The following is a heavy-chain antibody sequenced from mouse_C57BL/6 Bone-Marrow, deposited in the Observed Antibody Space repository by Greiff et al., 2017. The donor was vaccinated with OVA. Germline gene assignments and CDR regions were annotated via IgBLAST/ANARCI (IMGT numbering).Heavy chain of an antibody. CDR3: ARDGSSLWYFDY. D-gene: IGHD1-1*01. V-gene: IGHV1-54*01. CDR1: GYAFTNYL. J-gene: IGHJ2*01. Sequence: VQLQQSGAELVRPGTSVKVSCKASGYAFTNYLIEWVKQRPGQGLEWIGVINPGSGGTNYNEKFKGKATLTADKSSSTAYMQLSSLTSYDSAVYFCARDGSSLWYFDYWGQGTTLTVSS. CDR2: INPGSGGT.